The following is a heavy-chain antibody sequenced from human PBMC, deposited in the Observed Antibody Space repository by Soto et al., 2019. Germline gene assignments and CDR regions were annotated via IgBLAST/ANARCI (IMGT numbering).Heavy chain of an antibody. CDR1: GYSFTSYW. V-gene: IGHV5-10-1*01. Sequence: PGESLKISCYGSGYSFTSYWITWVRQMPGKGLEWMGRIDPSDSYTNYSPSFQGHVTISADKSISPAYLQWSSLKASDTAMYYCARGARLWFGELPDFYYYAIDVWGQGTTVTVSS. D-gene: IGHD3-10*01. CDR2: IDPSDSYT. CDR3: ARGARLWFGELPDFYYYAIDV. J-gene: IGHJ6*02.